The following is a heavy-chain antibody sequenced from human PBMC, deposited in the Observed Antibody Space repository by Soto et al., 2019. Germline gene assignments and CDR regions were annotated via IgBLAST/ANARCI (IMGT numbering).Heavy chain of an antibody. CDR2: ISASGART. CDR3: ANDQTPGYSADWAVGYYFHF. V-gene: IGHV3-23*01. J-gene: IGHJ4*02. Sequence: EVQLLESGGGLVQPGGSLRLSCAASGFTLSRQAMSWVRQAPGKGLEWVSAISASGARTYYADSVMGRFSISRDTSKNTLYLQINTLRVEDTAVYYGANDQTPGYSADWAVGYYFHFWGQGTLVTVSS. CDR1: GFTLSRQA. D-gene: IGHD5-12*01.